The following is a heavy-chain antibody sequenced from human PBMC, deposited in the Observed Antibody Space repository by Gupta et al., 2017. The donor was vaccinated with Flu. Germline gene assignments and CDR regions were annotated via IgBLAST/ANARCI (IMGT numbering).Heavy chain of an antibody. CDR2: ISRTSGDI. V-gene: IGHV3-9*01. CDR1: GFTFDDYA. Sequence: EVQLVDSAAGLVQPDRSLRRYGAASGFTFDDYAMHWVRQVPGKGLEWFSGISRTSGDIGYADSVKGRFTISSNNAKNSLYLQMNSRRPEDTALYYCAKDTHSESSGMDVWGQGTTVTVPS. CDR3: AKDTHSESSGMDV. J-gene: IGHJ6*02. D-gene: IGHD1-26*01.